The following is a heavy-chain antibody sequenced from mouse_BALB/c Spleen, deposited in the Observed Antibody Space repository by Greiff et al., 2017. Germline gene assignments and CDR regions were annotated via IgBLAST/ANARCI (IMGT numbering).Heavy chain of an antibody. CDR3: ARKGWLRLDWYFDV. CDR2: ISSGGSYT. D-gene: IGHD2-2*01. CDR1: GFTFSSYA. Sequence: EVKLMESGGGLVKPGGSLKLSCAASGFTFSSYAMSWVRQTPEKRLEWVATISSGGSYTYYPDSVKGRFTISRDNAKNTLYLQMSSLRSEDTAMYYCARKGWLRLDWYFDVSGAGTTVTVSS. J-gene: IGHJ1*01. V-gene: IGHV5-9-3*01.